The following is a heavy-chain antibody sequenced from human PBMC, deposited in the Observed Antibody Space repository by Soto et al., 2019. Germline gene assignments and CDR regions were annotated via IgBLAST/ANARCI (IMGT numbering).Heavy chain of an antibody. CDR2: INPNSGGT. D-gene: IGHD1-1*01. V-gene: IGHV1-2*02. CDR3: AREPATAKPEGVDF. CDR1: GYTFSDYY. J-gene: IGHJ4*02. Sequence: ASVKVSCKASGYTFSDYYIHRVRQAPGQGLEWMGWINPNSGGTKYAPKFQGGVTMTRDTSITTAYMELSRLRSGDTAVYYCAREPATAKPEGVDFWGQGTMVTVSS.